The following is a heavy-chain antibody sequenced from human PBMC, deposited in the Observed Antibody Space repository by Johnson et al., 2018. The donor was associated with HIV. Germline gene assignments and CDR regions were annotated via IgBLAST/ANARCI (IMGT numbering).Heavy chain of an antibody. J-gene: IGHJ3*02. CDR2: ISYDGSTT. D-gene: IGHD1-26*01. Sequence: QVQLVESGGGVVQPGRSLRLSCAASGFTLSTYGMHWVRQAPGKGLEWVAVISYDGSTTYYADSVKGRFTISRDHSKNTIFLQMNSLRPEDTAVYYCAKDPLCKYGVRYSESVNDAHDIWGQGTKVTVSA. CDR1: GFTLSTYG. V-gene: IGHV3-30*18. CDR3: AKDPLCKYGVRYSESVNDAHDI.